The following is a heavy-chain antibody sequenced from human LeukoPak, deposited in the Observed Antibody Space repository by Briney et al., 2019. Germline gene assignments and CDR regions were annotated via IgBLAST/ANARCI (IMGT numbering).Heavy chain of an antibody. CDR1: GGSISSSSYY. Sequence: SSETLSLTCTVSGGSISSSSYYWGWIRQPPGKGLERIGSIYYSGSTYYNPSLKSRVTISVDTSKNQFSLKLSSVTAADTAVYYCATTSIAVAGIIFDYWGQGTLVTVSS. CDR2: IYYSGST. J-gene: IGHJ4*02. CDR3: ATTSIAVAGIIFDY. V-gene: IGHV4-39*07. D-gene: IGHD6-19*01.